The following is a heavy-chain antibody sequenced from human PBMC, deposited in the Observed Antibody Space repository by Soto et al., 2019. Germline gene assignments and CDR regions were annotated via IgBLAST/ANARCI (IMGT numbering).Heavy chain of an antibody. CDR2: INHSGTT. CDR1: GGSFSDYY. CDR3: ARKPIYHFFAGYYSVDY. D-gene: IGHD3-9*01. Sequence: QVQLRQWGAGLLKPSETLSLTCAVFGGSFSDYYWTWIXXXPGKGLEWIGEINHSGTTSYNPSLKSRLTISVDTSNNQFSLKLSSVTAADTAVYYCARKPIYHFFAGYYSVDYWGQGTLVTVSS. V-gene: IGHV4-34*01. J-gene: IGHJ4*02.